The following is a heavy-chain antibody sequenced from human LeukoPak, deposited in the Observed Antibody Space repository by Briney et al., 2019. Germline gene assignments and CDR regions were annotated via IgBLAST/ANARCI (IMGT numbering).Heavy chain of an antibody. V-gene: IGHV1-8*03. D-gene: IGHD1-26*01. CDR2: MNPNRGNT. Sequence: GASVTVSCKASGYTFTSYDINWVRPATGQGRGWMGWMNPNRGNTGYAQKVQGRVTITRNTSISTAYMELSSLRSEDTAVYYCARGGGIYSGSYYRRKHDFDYWGQGTLVTVSS. CDR1: GYTFTSYD. CDR3: ARGGGIYSGSYYRRKHDFDY. J-gene: IGHJ4*02.